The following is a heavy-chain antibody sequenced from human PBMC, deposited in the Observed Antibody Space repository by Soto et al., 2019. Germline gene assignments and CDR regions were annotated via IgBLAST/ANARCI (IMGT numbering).Heavy chain of an antibody. D-gene: IGHD3-22*01. Sequence: PGGSXRLSCAASGFTFSSYAMHWVRQAPGKGLEWVAVISYDGSNKYYADSVKGRFTISRDNSKNTLYLQMNSLRAEDTAVYYCARDLDYYDSSGYSYYYYGMDVWGQGTTVTVSS. CDR1: GFTFSSYA. CDR3: ARDLDYYDSSGYSYYYYGMDV. J-gene: IGHJ6*02. V-gene: IGHV3-30-3*01. CDR2: ISYDGSNK.